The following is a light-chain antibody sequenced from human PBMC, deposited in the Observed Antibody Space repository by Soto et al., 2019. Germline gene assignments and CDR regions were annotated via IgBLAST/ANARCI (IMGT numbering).Light chain of an antibody. CDR1: SSDFAVYNY. Sequence: QSALTQPASVSGSPGQSITISCTGTSSDFAVYNYVSWYQLHPGKAPKLMIYEVTIRTSGVSNRFSGSTSGNTASLTISGRHAKDEADYYCSSHYTISTLQVFGPGTKVTVL. V-gene: IGLV2-14*01. CDR2: EVT. CDR3: SSHYTISTLQV. J-gene: IGLJ1*01.